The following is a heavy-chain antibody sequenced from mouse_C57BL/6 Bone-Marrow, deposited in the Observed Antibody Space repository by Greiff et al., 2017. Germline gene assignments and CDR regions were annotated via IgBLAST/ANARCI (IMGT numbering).Heavy chain of an antibody. CDR3: TRDIYGAWFAY. CDR1: GFTFSSYA. J-gene: IGHJ3*01. Sequence: DVQGVESGEGLVKPGGSLKLSCAASGFTFSSYAMSWVRQTPEKRLEWVAYISSGGDYIYYADTVQGRFTISRDNARNTLYLQMSSLKSEDTAMYYCTRDIYGAWFAYWGQGTLVTVSA. CDR2: ISSGGDYI. V-gene: IGHV5-9-1*02. D-gene: IGHD1-1*01.